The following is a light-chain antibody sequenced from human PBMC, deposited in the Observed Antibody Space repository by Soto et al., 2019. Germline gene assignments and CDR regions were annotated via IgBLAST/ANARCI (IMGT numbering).Light chain of an antibody. CDR3: LQSYSTPFT. CDR2: AAS. J-gene: IGKJ4*01. V-gene: IGKV1-39*01. Sequence: EIQMTQSPTSLSVSVGDRVTNTCRASQSITSSLNWFQQKPGKAPKLLIYAASSLQSGVPSRFSGGGSGTDFTLTISSLQPEDFATYYCLQSYSTPFTFGGGTKVEIK. CDR1: QSITSS.